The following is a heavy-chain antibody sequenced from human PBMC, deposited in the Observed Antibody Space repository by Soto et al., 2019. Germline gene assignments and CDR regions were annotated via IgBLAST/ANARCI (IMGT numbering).Heavy chain of an antibody. D-gene: IGHD3-22*01. CDR2: ISAYNGNT. CDR1: GYTFTSYG. CDR3: AREYYDSSGYYYVRGPFDY. J-gene: IGHJ4*02. Sequence: ASVKGSCKASGYTFTSYGISWVRQAPGQGLEWMGWISAYNGNTNYAQKLQGRVTMTTDTSTSTGYMELRSLRSDDTAVYYCAREYYDSSGYYYVRGPFDYWGQGTLLTVSS. V-gene: IGHV1-18*04.